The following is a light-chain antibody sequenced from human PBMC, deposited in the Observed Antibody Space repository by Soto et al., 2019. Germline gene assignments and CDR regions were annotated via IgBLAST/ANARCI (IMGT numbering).Light chain of an antibody. Sequence: EKVMTQSPATLSVSPEERATLSCRASQSVRSNLAWYQQKPGQPPRLLIYDASTRATRIPSRFSGSGSGTELTLTISSLQSEDFAVYYCQQYDNWPRTFGQGTRVDFK. CDR1: QSVRSN. CDR2: DAS. V-gene: IGKV3-15*01. J-gene: IGKJ1*01. CDR3: QQYDNWPRT.